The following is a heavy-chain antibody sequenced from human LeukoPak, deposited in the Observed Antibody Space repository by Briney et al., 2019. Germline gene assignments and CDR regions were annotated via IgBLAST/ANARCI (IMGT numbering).Heavy chain of an antibody. D-gene: IGHD5-18*01. J-gene: IGHJ4*02. CDR3: ARSSGHSYGDFDY. Sequence: NPTETLSLTCSVSGVSLTSNYWSWIRQPPGKGLEWLWYTHHSGATSYNPSLKSRSTMSLDTSNNQFSLKLSSVTAADTAVYYCARSSGHSYGDFDYWGQGNLVTVSS. CDR2: THHSGAT. V-gene: IGHV4-59*01. CDR1: GVSLTSNY.